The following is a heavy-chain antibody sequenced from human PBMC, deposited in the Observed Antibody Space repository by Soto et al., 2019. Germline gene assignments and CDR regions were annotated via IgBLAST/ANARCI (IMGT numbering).Heavy chain of an antibody. D-gene: IGHD4-17*01. Sequence: QVQLVQSGAEVKKPGASVKVSCKASGSTFPSSTVSWVRQAPGQGLEWMGWINAHNGNTKYAQKFQGRLTMTTDTSTGTGYMELRSLRSDDTALYFCAIADYGVPDYWGQGTLVTVSS. CDR2: INAHNGNT. J-gene: IGHJ4*02. V-gene: IGHV1-18*01. CDR1: GSTFPSST. CDR3: AIADYGVPDY.